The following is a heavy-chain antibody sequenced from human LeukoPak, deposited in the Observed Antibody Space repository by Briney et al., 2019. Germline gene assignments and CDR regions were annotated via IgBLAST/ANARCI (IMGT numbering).Heavy chain of an antibody. Sequence: GGSLRLSCAASGFTFSTYSMNWVRQAPGKGLEWVSSISSSRSYIYYADSVKGRFTISRDNAKNSLYLQMNSLRAEDTAVYYCARDWGYCSSTSCPEEYYYYYYMDVWGKGTTVTISS. J-gene: IGHJ6*03. D-gene: IGHD2-2*01. V-gene: IGHV3-21*01. CDR3: ARDWGYCSSTSCPEEYYYYYYMDV. CDR1: GFTFSTYS. CDR2: ISSSRSYI.